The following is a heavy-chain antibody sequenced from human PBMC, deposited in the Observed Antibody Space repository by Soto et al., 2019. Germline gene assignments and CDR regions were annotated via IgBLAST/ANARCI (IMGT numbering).Heavy chain of an antibody. CDR1: GGSISSSSHY. CDR3: ARHSYSSGRPPFWDYFDY. J-gene: IGHJ4*02. V-gene: IGHV4-39*01. D-gene: IGHD6-19*01. Sequence: SETLSLTCTVSGGSISSSSHYWGWIRQPPGKGLEWIGSMYYSGSTYYTPSLESRVTISVDTSKNQFSLKLSSVTAADTAVFYCARHSYSSGRPPFWDYFDYWGQGTLVTVSS. CDR2: MYYSGST.